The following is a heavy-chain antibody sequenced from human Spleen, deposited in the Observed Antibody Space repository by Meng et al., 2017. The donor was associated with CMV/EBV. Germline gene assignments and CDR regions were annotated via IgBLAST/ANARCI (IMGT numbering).Heavy chain of an antibody. CDR3: ARGGVTVTSYDAFDI. D-gene: IGHD2-2*01. V-gene: IGHV1-18*01. Sequence: ASVKVSCKASGHTFTSYGINWVRQAPGQGLEWMGWISGDNGNTNYAQTLQARVTMTTDTSTNTAYMELRSLRSDDTAVYYCARGGVTVTSYDAFDIWGQGTMVTVSS. CDR2: ISGDNGNT. CDR1: GHTFTSYG. J-gene: IGHJ3*02.